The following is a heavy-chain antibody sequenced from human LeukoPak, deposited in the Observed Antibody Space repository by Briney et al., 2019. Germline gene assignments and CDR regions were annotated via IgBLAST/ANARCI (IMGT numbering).Heavy chain of an antibody. CDR1: GLTFSDYA. CDR3: AKDGVSYNRRWDWFDP. D-gene: IGHD3-10*01. CDR2: IGGTGDDT. J-gene: IGHJ5*02. V-gene: IGHV3-23*01. Sequence: PGGSLRLSCAASGLTFSDYAMSWVRQAPGKGLEWVSSIGGTGDDTFYADSVKGRFTISRDNSKNTLYLQLNSLRDEDTAVYYCAKDGVSYNRRWDWFDPWGQGTLLTVSS.